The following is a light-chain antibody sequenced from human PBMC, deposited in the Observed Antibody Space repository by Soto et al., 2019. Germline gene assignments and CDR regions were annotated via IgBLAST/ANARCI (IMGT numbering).Light chain of an antibody. V-gene: IGKV1-9*01. Sequence: DIQLTQSPSFLSASVGDRVTITCRASQGISSYLAWYQQKPGKAPKLLIYAASTLQSGVPSRFSGSGSGTEFTLTISSLQPEDFATYYCQQLNRYPPMFGQGTKVDIK. J-gene: IGKJ1*01. CDR2: AAS. CDR3: QQLNRYPPM. CDR1: QGISSY.